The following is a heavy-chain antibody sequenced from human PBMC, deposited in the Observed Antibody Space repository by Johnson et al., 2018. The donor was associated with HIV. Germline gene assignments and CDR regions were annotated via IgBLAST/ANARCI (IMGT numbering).Heavy chain of an antibody. Sequence: VQLVESGGGLVQPGGSLRLSCAASGFTFSTYGMHWVRQAPGKGLVWVSRINSDGSSTSYADSVKGRFTISRDNSKNTLYLQMNSLRAEDTAVYYCASSGELPDDDAFDIWGQGTMVTVSS. V-gene: IGHV3-74*02. CDR1: GFTFSTYG. CDR3: ASSGELPDDDAFDI. CDR2: INSDGSST. J-gene: IGHJ3*02. D-gene: IGHD1-26*01.